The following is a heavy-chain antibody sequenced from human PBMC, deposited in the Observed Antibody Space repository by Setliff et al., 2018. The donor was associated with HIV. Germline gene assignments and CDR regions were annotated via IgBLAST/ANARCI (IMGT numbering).Heavy chain of an antibody. Sequence: SETLSLTCTVSGGSINNDIYFWTWIRQRPGKGMEWIGYIYYSGSTHSNPSLKSRLTISVDTSSNQFSLKLNSVTAADTAIYYCARSSRSSPFWFDYWGLGTLVTVSS. J-gene: IGHJ4*01. D-gene: IGHD6-6*01. V-gene: IGHV4-31*03. CDR2: IYYSGST. CDR1: GGSINNDIYF. CDR3: ARSSRSSPFWFDY.